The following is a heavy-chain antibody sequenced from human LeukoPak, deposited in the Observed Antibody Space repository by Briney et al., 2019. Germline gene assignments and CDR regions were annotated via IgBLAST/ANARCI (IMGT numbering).Heavy chain of an antibody. CDR1: GFTFSSYG. Sequence: GGSLRLSCAASGFTFSSYGMHWVRQAPGKGLEWVAFIRYDGSNKYYADSVKGRFTISRDNSKNTLYLQMNSLRAEDTAVYYCATLTPVVTAISSGGNWFDPWGQGTLVTVSS. CDR2: IRYDGSNK. J-gene: IGHJ5*02. D-gene: IGHD2-21*02. CDR3: ATLTPVVTAISSGGNWFDP. V-gene: IGHV3-30*02.